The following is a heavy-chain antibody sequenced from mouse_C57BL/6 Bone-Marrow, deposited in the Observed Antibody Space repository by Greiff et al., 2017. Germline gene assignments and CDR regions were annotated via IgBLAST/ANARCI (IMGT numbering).Heavy chain of an antibody. V-gene: IGHV1-4*01. Sequence: QVQLQQSGAELARPGASVKMSCKASGYTFTSYTMHWVKQRPGQGLEWIGYINPSSGYTKYNQKFKDKATLTADKSSSTAYMQLSSLTPEDSAVYYCARCEGGSRAWFAYWGQGTLVTVSA. J-gene: IGHJ3*01. CDR1: GYTFTSYT. CDR2: INPSSGYT. CDR3: ARCEGGSRAWFAY. D-gene: IGHD1-1*01.